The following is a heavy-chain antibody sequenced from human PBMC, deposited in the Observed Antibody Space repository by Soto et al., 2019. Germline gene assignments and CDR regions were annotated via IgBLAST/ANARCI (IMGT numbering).Heavy chain of an antibody. Sequence: EVQLVESGGGLVQPGGSLRLSCAASGFTFRTYWLSWVRQVPGKGLEWVANINQDGSEKNYVDSVKGRFTISRDNAKNSLYLPMSSLRAEDTALYYCARDGSTSWYSYDYHGMDVWGQGTTVTVSS. CDR3: ARDGSTSWYSYDYHGMDV. V-gene: IGHV3-7*05. CDR2: INQDGSEK. CDR1: GFTFRTYW. D-gene: IGHD5-18*01. J-gene: IGHJ6*02.